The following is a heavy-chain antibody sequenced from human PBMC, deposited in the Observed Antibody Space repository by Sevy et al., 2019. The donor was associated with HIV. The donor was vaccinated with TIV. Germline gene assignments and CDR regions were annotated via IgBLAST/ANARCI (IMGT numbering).Heavy chain of an antibody. Sequence: ASVKVSCKASGYTFTSYDINWVRQATGQGLEWMGWMNPNSGNTGYAQKFQGRVTMTRNTSISTAYMELSSLRPEDTAVYYCARGRWRRGYFDYWGQGTLVTVSS. J-gene: IGHJ4*02. CDR1: GYTFTSYD. D-gene: IGHD3-3*01. CDR2: MNPNSGNT. V-gene: IGHV1-8*01. CDR3: ARGRWRRGYFDY.